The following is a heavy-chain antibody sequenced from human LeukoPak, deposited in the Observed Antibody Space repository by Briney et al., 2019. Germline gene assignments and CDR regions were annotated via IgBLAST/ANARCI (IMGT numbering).Heavy chain of an antibody. CDR3: ARDAMITVVGAFDI. V-gene: IGHV3-64*01. D-gene: IGHD3-22*01. Sequence: GGSLRLSCAASGFTFSSYAMHWVRQAPGKGLEYVSSISSNGGSTYYANSVKGRFTTSRDNSKNSLYLQMGSLRAEDMAVYYCARDAMITVVGAFDIWGQGTMVTVSS. J-gene: IGHJ3*02. CDR2: ISSNGGST. CDR1: GFTFSSYA.